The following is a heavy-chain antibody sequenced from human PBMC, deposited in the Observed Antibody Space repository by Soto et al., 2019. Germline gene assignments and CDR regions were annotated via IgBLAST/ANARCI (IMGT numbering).Heavy chain of an antibody. CDR2: ISGSGANT. CDR3: AKAAAFHGSASYYDIDA. D-gene: IGHD3-10*01. V-gene: IGHV3-23*01. Sequence: PGGSLRLSCAASGFSFSSYAMSWVRQAPGKGLEWVSSISGSGANTYYVDSVKGRFTVSRDNSKNTLYLQMSSLRGEDTAVYKCAKAAAFHGSASYYDIDAWGLETRFTVSS. J-gene: IGHJ5*02. CDR1: GFSFSSYA.